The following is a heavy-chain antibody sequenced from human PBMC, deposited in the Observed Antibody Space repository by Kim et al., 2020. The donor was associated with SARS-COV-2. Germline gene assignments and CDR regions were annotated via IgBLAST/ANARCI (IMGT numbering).Heavy chain of an antibody. CDR3: ARRIAAAGLSRYYYGMDV. Sequence: SETLSLTCTVSGGSISSYYWSWIRQPPGKGLEWIGYIYYSGSTNYNPSLKSRVTISVDTSKNQFSLKLSSVTAADTAVYYCARRIAAAGLSRYYYGMDVWGQGTTVTVSS. V-gene: IGHV4-59*08. J-gene: IGHJ6*02. CDR1: GGSISSYY. CDR2: IYYSGST. D-gene: IGHD6-13*01.